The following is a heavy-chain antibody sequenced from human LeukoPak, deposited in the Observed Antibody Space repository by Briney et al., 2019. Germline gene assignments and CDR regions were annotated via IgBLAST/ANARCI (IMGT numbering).Heavy chain of an antibody. V-gene: IGHV3-48*01. CDR1: GFTFSSYS. CDR3: AGAEFGELWPLDY. J-gene: IGHJ4*02. CDR2: ISSSSSTI. D-gene: IGHD3-10*01. Sequence: GGSLRLSCAASGFTFSSYSMNWVRQAPGKGLEWVSYISSSSSTIYYADSVKGRFTISRDNAKNSLYLQMNSLRPEDTAVYYCAGAEFGELWPLDYWGQGTLVTVSS.